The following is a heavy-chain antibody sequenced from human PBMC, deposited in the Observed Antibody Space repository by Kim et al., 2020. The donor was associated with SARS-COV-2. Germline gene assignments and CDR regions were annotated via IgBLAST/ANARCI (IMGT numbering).Heavy chain of an antibody. V-gene: IGHV1-46*01. D-gene: IGHD5-12*01. CDR3: ARELLATIRIDY. CDR2: INPSGGST. CDR1: VYTFTSYY. J-gene: IGHJ4*02. Sequence: ASVKVSCKASVYTFTSYYMHWVRQAPGQGLEWMGIINPSGGSTSYAQKFQGRVTMTRDTSTSTVYMELSSLRSEDTAVYYCARELLATIRIDYWGQGTLVTVSS.